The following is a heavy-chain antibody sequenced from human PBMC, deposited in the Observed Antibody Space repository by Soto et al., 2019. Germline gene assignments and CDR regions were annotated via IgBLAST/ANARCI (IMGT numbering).Heavy chain of an antibody. CDR3: ARGREYYDSSGYNYYFDY. J-gene: IGHJ4*02. V-gene: IGHV4-59*01. CDR2: IYHSGTT. D-gene: IGHD3-22*01. Sequence: SETLSLTCTVSGDSITGSYWSWIRQPPGKTLEWIGYIYHSGTTTYNPSLKSRVSISVDTSKNQFSLRLTSVIAADTAVYYCARGREYYDSSGYNYYFDYWGQGTRVTVSS. CDR1: GDSITGSY.